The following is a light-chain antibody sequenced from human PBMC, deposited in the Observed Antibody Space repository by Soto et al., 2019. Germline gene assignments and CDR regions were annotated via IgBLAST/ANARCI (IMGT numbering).Light chain of an antibody. CDR3: QQYCSSLSN. V-gene: IGKV3-20*01. CDR2: GAS. Sequence: EIVLTQSPGTLSLSPGERATLSCRASQSVSSSYLAWYQHKPGQAPRLLIYGASSRATGIPDRFSGSESGTGFTPAITSLEPEYGAVYYGQQYCSSLSNFGPGTKVYIK. CDR1: QSVSSSY. J-gene: IGKJ3*01.